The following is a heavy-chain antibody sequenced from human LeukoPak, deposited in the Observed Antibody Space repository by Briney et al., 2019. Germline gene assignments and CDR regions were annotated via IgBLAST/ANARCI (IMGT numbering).Heavy chain of an antibody. CDR3: AREHHYYDSRGGFDY. CDR1: GFTFDDYA. J-gene: IGHJ4*02. CDR2: ISWNSGSI. V-gene: IGHV3-9*01. D-gene: IGHD3-22*01. Sequence: GGSLRLSCAASGFTFDDYAIHWVRQAPGKGLEWVSGISWNSGSIGYADSVKGRSTISRDNAKNSLYLQMNSLRAEDTAVYYCAREHHYYDSRGGFDYWGQGTLVTVSS.